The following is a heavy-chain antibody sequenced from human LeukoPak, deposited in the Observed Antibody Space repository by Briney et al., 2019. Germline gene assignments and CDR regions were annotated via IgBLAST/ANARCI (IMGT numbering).Heavy chain of an antibody. CDR3: ARFGVLIRLSDV. CDR2: ISGSGGTI. Sequence: HPGGSLRLSCAASGLTFSNYEMNWVRQAPGKGLEWVSYISGSGGTIYYADSVKGRFTISRDNAKNSLYLQMNTLRAEDTAVYYCARFGVLIRLSDVWGKGTTVTVSS. J-gene: IGHJ6*04. CDR1: GLTFSNYE. V-gene: IGHV3-48*03. D-gene: IGHD3-3*01.